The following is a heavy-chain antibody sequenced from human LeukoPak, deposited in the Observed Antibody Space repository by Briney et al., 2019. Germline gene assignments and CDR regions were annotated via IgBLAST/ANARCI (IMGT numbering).Heavy chain of an antibody. V-gene: IGHV3-43*02. CDR3: AKGLRFLEWLPDY. Sequence: GGSLRLSCAASGFTFDDYAMHWVRQAPGKGLEWVSLISGDGSSTYYADSVKGRFTISRDNSRNSLYLQMNSLRTEATALYYCAKGLRFLEWLPDYWGQGTLVTVSS. J-gene: IGHJ4*02. CDR1: GFTFDDYA. CDR2: ISGDGSST. D-gene: IGHD3-3*01.